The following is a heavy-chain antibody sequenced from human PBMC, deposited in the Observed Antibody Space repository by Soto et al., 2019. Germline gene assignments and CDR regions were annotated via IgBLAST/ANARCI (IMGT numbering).Heavy chain of an antibody. J-gene: IGHJ4*02. Sequence: EVQLVESGGGLVKPGGSLRLSCAVSEFTFSNAWMSWVRQAPGKGLEWVGRIKSKTDGGTTDYGAPVKDRFFISRDDSKATLFLQMDSLKTEDTAVYYCTTEPLGYCSSSTCYDYFDFWGQGALVTVSS. D-gene: IGHD2-2*01. CDR2: IKSKTDGGTT. CDR1: EFTFSNAW. CDR3: TTEPLGYCSSSTCYDYFDF. V-gene: IGHV3-15*01.